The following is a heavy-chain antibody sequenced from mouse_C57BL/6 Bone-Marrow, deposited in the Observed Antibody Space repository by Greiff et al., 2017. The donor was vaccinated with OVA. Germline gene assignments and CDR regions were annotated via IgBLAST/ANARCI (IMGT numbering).Heavy chain of an antibody. Sequence: QVQLQQSGAELVRPGSSVKLSCKASGYTFTSYWMDWVKQRPGQGLEWIGNIYPADGETNYNQKFKDKATLTVDKSSSTAYMQLSSLTSEDAAVYYCARGGYDGRAYFDYWGQGTTLTVSS. V-gene: IGHV1-61*01. CDR2: IYPADGET. J-gene: IGHJ2*01. CDR3: ARGGYDGRAYFDY. D-gene: IGHD2-2*01. CDR1: GYTFTSYW.